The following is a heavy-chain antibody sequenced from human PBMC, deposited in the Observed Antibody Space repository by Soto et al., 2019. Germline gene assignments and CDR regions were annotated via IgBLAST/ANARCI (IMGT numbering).Heavy chain of an antibody. J-gene: IGHJ5*02. Sequence: SETLSVTCAVSGDSITSANWWSWGRQSPRKGREWLGEIYHNGSTNYNPSLKSRVAISVDKAKNQFSLKLTSVTAADTAVYYCARARGAIFGVVIRNWFDPWGQGTLVTVSS. D-gene: IGHD3-3*01. V-gene: IGHV4-4*02. CDR2: IYHNGST. CDR1: GDSITSANW. CDR3: ARARGAIFGVVIRNWFDP.